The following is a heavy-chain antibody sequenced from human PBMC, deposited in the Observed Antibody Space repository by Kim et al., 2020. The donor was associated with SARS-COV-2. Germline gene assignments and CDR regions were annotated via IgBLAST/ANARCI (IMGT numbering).Heavy chain of an antibody. Sequence: GGSLRLSCAASGFTFSSYGMHWVRQAPGKGLEWVAVISYDGSNKYYADSVKGRFTISRDNSRNTLYLQMNSLRAEDTAVYYCAKDPQGMIGGKDVWGQGTTVTVSS. V-gene: IGHV3-30*18. D-gene: IGHD3-10*02. CDR2: ISYDGSNK. J-gene: IGHJ6*02. CDR3: AKDPQGMIGGKDV. CDR1: GFTFSSYG.